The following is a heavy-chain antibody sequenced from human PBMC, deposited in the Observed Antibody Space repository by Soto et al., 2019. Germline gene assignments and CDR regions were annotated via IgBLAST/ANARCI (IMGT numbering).Heavy chain of an antibody. CDR2: ISGSGGST. J-gene: IGHJ4*02. Sequence: GGSLRLSCAASGFTFSSYAMSWVRQAPGKGLEWVSAISGSGGSTYYADSVKGRFTISRDNSKSTLYLLMNSLRAEDTAVYYCAKDPQYYYDSGGYYYFDYWGQGTLVTVSS. V-gene: IGHV3-23*01. CDR1: GFTFSSYA. CDR3: AKDPQYYYDSGGYYYFDY. D-gene: IGHD3-22*01.